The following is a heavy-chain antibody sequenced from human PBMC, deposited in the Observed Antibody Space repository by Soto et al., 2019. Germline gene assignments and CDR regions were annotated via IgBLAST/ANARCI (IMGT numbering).Heavy chain of an antibody. Sequence: QVQLQQWGAGLLKPSETLSLTCAVYGGSFSGYYWSWIRQPPGKGLEWIGEINHSGSTNYNPSLKSRVTISVDTSKNQFSLKLSSVTAADTAVYYCARGIRGQRATIYIRAGKPKKSWFDSWGQGTLVTVSS. CDR3: ARGIRGQRATIYIRAGKPKKSWFDS. D-gene: IGHD6-25*01. CDR2: INHSGST. J-gene: IGHJ5*01. V-gene: IGHV4-34*01. CDR1: GGSFSGYY.